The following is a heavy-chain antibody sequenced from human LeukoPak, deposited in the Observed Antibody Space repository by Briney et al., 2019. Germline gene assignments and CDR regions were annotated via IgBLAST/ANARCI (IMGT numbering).Heavy chain of an antibody. V-gene: IGHV4-34*01. CDR2: INHSGST. Sequence: SETLSLTCAVYGGSFSGYYWSWIRQPPGKGLEWIGEINHSGSTNYNPSLKSRVTISVDTSKNQFSLKLSSVTAADTAVYYCARGRVGYYYGSGSYHPFDYWGQGTLVTVSS. D-gene: IGHD3-10*01. CDR3: ARGRVGYYYGSGSYHPFDY. J-gene: IGHJ4*02. CDR1: GGSFSGYY.